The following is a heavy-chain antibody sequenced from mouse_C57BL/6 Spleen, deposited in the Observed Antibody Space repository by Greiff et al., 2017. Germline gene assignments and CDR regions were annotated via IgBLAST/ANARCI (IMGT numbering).Heavy chain of an antibody. CDR2: IYPGDGDT. V-gene: IGHV1-82*01. CDR1: GYAFSSSW. J-gene: IGHJ3*01. D-gene: IGHD1-1*01. Sequence: QVQLQQSGPELVKPGASVKIPCKASGYAFSSSWMNWVKQRPGKGLEWIGRIYPGDGDTNYNGKFKGKATLTADKSSSTAYMQLSSLTSEDSAVYFCARATTDAWFAYWGQGTLVTVSA. CDR3: ARATTDAWFAY.